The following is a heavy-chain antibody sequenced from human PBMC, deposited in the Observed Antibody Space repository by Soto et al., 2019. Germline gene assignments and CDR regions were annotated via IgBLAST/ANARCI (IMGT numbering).Heavy chain of an antibody. CDR1: GYTFTSYG. J-gene: IGHJ4*02. CDR3: ARNYYDSSGYPPDY. V-gene: IGHV1-18*01. CDR2: ISAYNGNT. Sequence: GASVKVSCKASGYTFTSYGISWVRQAPGQGLEWMGWISAYNGNTNYAQKLQGRVTMTTDTSTSPAYMELRSLRSDDTAVYYCARNYYDSSGYPPDYWGQRTLVTVGS. D-gene: IGHD3-22*01.